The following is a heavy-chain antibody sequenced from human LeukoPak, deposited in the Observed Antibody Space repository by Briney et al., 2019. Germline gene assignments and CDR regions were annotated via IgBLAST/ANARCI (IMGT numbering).Heavy chain of an antibody. V-gene: IGHV3-23*01. CDR1: GFTFSSYA. J-gene: IGHJ4*02. D-gene: IGHD3-22*01. CDR3: AKGITMIVVVITPFDY. CDR2: ISGSGGST. Sequence: TGGSLRLSCAASGFTFSSYAMSWVRQAPGKGLEWVSAISGSGGSTYYADSVKGRFTISRDNSKNTLYLQMNSLRAEDTAVYYCAKGITMIVVVITPFDYWGQGTLVTVSS.